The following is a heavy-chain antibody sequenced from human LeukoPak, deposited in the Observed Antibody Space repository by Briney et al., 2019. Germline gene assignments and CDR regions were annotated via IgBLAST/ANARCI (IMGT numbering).Heavy chain of an antibody. V-gene: IGHV3-74*01. CDR3: ARGRTGSFDF. CDR1: GFTFSTYW. CDR2: IVSDGSVT. J-gene: IGHJ4*02. Sequence: QPGGSLRLSCAASGFTFSTYWMHWVRRGPGKGLVWVSQIVSDGSVTSYADSVKGRFTISRDNAKNTLYLQMNSLRAEDTAVYYCARGRTGSFDFWGQGTLVTVSS. D-gene: IGHD3/OR15-3a*01.